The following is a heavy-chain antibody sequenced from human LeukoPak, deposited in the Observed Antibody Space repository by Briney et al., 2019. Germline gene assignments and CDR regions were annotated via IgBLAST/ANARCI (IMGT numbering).Heavy chain of an antibody. CDR3: ARGVVVEPAARDYYYGMDV. J-gene: IGHJ6*02. V-gene: IGHV1-69*13. CDR2: IIPIFGTA. CDR1: GGTFSSYA. Sequence: GASVKVSCKASGGTFSSYAISWVRQAPGQGLEWMGGIIPIFGTANYAQKFQGRVTITADESTSTAYMELSSLRSEDTAVYYCARGVVVEPAARDYYYGMDVWGQGTTVTVSS. D-gene: IGHD2-2*01.